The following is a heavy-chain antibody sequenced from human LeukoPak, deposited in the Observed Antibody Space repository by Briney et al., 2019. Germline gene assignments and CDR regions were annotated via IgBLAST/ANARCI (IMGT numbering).Heavy chain of an antibody. Sequence: QPARSLRLSCAASGFTLSSYAMSWVRQAARKWLGWVSSISAIGGSTYYADSVKGRFTISRDNSKNTLYLQMNSLRAEDTAVYYCAKTIVGANLFDYWGQGTLGTVSA. CDR1: GFTLSSYA. CDR3: AKTIVGANLFDY. V-gene: IGHV3-23*01. D-gene: IGHD1-26*01. CDR2: ISAIGGST. J-gene: IGHJ4*02.